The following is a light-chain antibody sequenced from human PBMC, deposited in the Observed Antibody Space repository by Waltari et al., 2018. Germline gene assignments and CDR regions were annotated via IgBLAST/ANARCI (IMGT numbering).Light chain of an antibody. CDR2: DVS. CDR1: SSDFGGYKY. V-gene: IGLV2-14*01. CDR3: TSYTSSPSWV. J-gene: IGLJ3*02. Sequence: QSALTQPASVSGSPVQSLTISCTGTSSDFGGYKYVPWYQQQTGKPPTLMIYDVSKRPSGVSNRFSGSKSGNTASLTISGLQAEDEADYYCTSYTSSPSWVFGGGTKLTVL.